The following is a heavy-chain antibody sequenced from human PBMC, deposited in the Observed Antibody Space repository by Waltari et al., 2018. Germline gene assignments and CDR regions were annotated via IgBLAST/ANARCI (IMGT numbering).Heavy chain of an antibody. D-gene: IGHD3-3*01. V-gene: IGHV4-39*02. CDR1: GGSISSSSYY. CDR2: IYYSGST. Sequence: QLQLQESGPGLVKPSETLFLTCTVSGGSISSSSYYWGWIRHPPGKRLEWFVSIYYSGSTYYNPSLKSRVTISVDTSKNQFSLKLSSVTAADTAVYYCAKDQFPFRPKFGVVIMGYYGMDVWGQGTTVTVSS. CDR3: AKDQFPFRPKFGVVIMGYYGMDV. J-gene: IGHJ6*02.